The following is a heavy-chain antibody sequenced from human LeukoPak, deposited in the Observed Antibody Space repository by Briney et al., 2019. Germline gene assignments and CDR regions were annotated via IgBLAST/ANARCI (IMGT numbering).Heavy chain of an antibody. CDR3: ARATMIVVVSGAPYAFDI. V-gene: IGHV4-34*01. CDR1: GGSFSGYY. CDR2: INHSGST. J-gene: IGHJ3*02. D-gene: IGHD3-22*01. Sequence: SETLSLTCAVYGGSFSGYYWSWIRQPPGKGLEWIGEINHSGSTNYNPSLKSRVTISVDTSKNQFSLQLNSVTPEDTAVYYCARATMIVVVSGAPYAFDIWGQGTMVTVSS.